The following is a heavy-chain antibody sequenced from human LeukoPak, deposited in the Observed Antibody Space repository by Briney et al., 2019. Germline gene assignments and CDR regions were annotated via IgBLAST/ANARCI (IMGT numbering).Heavy chain of an antibody. Sequence: ASVKVSCKASGYTFTGYYMFWLRQAPGQGLEWMGRINPNSGGTNYAQKFQGRVTMTRDTSITTAYMELSSLSSDDTAEYYCARDLPSPGISVADDNWGQGTLVTVSS. J-gene: IGHJ4*02. D-gene: IGHD6-19*01. CDR2: INPNSGGT. CDR1: GYTFTGYY. V-gene: IGHV1-2*06. CDR3: ARDLPSPGISVADDN.